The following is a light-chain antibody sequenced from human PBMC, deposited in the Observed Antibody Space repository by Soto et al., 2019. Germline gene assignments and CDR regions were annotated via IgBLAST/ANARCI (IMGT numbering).Light chain of an antibody. V-gene: IGLV2-14*01. CDR3: SSYTSTNTPVV. CDR2: EVS. CDR1: SSDVGGYNY. J-gene: IGLJ2*01. Sequence: QSALTQPASVSGSPGQTITISCTGTSSDVGGYNYVSWYQHNPGKAPKLLTYEVSNRPSGVSDRFSGSKSDNMASLTISGLQAEAEADYYCSSYTSTNTPVVFGGGTKVTVL.